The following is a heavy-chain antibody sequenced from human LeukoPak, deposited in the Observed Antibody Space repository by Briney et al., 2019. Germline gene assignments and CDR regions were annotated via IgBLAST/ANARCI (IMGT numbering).Heavy chain of an antibody. J-gene: IGHJ4*02. D-gene: IGHD3-10*01. CDR3: ARVYYYDSGSRWGDYFDY. V-gene: IGHV3-23*01. CDR2: ISGSGDRT. CDR1: GGTFSSSA. Sequence: ASVKVSCKASGGTFSSSAMSWVRQAPGKGLEWVSTISGSGDRTYYADSVKGRFTISRDNSKNSLYLQMNSLRAEDTAVYYCARVYYYDSGSRWGDYFDYWGQGTLVTVSS.